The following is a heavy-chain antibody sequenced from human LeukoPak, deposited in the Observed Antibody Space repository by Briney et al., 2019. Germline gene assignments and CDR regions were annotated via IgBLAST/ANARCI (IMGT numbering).Heavy chain of an antibody. CDR2: IYTSGST. CDR3: ARRRITMVRGVINYFDY. Sequence: PSQTLSLTCTVSGGSISSGSYYWSWIRQPAGKGLEWIGRIYTSGSTNYNPSLKSRVTISVDTSKNQFSLKLSSVAAADTAVYYCARRRITMVRGVINYFDYWGQGTLVTVSS. D-gene: IGHD3-10*01. V-gene: IGHV4-61*02. J-gene: IGHJ4*02. CDR1: GGSISSGSYY.